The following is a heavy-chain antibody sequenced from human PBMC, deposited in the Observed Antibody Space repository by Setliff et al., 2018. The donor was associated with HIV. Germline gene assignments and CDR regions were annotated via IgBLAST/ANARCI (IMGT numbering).Heavy chain of an antibody. D-gene: IGHD2-2*01. CDR1: GGTFSSYA. Sequence: SVKVSCKASGGTFSSYAISWVRQAPGQGLEWMGGIIPIFGTANYAQKFQGRVTITADESTSTAYMELSSLRSDDTAVYYCARVDCSSTRCYAFDIWGQGTMVTVSS. J-gene: IGHJ3*02. V-gene: IGHV1-69*13. CDR3: ARVDCSSTRCYAFDI. CDR2: IIPIFGTA.